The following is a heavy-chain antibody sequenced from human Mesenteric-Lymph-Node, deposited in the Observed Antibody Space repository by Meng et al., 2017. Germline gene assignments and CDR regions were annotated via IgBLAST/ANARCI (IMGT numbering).Heavy chain of an antibody. CDR3: ARDVFEGWPARWTDY. CDR1: GFTFSSYS. D-gene: IGHD3-3*01. V-gene: IGHV3-21*01. Sequence: GESLKISCAASGFTFSSYSMNWVRQVPGKGLEWVSVISSNSGYISYADSVRGRFTISRDNAKNSVDLQMNSLRAEDTAVYYCARDVFEGWPARWTDYWGQGTLVTVSS. CDR2: ISSNSGYI. J-gene: IGHJ4*02.